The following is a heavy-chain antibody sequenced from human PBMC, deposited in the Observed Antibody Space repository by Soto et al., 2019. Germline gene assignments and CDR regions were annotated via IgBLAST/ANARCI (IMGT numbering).Heavy chain of an antibody. J-gene: IGHJ4*02. Sequence: EVQLVESGGGLVQPGGSLRLSCAASGFTFRTYWMHWVRQSPGNGLVWVSRIDAAGSGTTYADAVEGRFTISRDNAKNTLYLQMNSMRAEDTAVYYCARDQTVTGPSSFDYCGQGTVVPVSS. CDR3: ARDQTVTGPSSFDY. D-gene: IGHD6-19*01. CDR1: GFTFRTYW. V-gene: IGHV3-74*03. CDR2: IDAAGSGT.